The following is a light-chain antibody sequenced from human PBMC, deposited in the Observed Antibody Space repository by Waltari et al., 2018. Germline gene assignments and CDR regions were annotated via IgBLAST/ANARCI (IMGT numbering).Light chain of an antibody. V-gene: IGLV1-44*01. CDR3: AAWDDSLIGYV. CDR1: SSNIGNNV. J-gene: IGLJ1*01. CDR2: SDN. Sequence: QSVLTQPPSASGTPGPRVTIPCSGSSSNIGNNVVNWYQQLPGTAPKPLIYSDNQRPSGVPDRFSGSRSGTSASLAISGLQSEDEADYYCAAWDDSLIGYVFGTGTQVTVL.